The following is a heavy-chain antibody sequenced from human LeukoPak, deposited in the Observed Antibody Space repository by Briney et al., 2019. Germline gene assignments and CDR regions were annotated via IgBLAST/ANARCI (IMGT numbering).Heavy chain of an antibody. Sequence: SQTLSLTCAISGDSVSSNSGAWNWIRQSPSRGLEWLGRTYYRSKWYIDYAVSVKSRLIINPDTSKNQFSLHLNSATPEDTAVYYCARGIRGSTASSDSWGQGTLVTVSS. CDR3: ARGIRGSTASSDS. D-gene: IGHD2-15*01. CDR2: TYYRSKWYI. J-gene: IGHJ4*02. CDR1: GDSVSSNSGA. V-gene: IGHV6-1*01.